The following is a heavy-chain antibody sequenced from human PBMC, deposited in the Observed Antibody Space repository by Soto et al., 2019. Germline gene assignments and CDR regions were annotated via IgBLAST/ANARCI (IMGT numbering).Heavy chain of an antibody. CDR1: GFTFDHYA. V-gene: IGHV3-43D*04. CDR3: AKDIEAVAGTPLLGGMDV. J-gene: IGHJ6*02. CDR2: ISWDGGST. D-gene: IGHD6-19*01. Sequence: GGSLRLSCAASGFTFDHYAMHWVRQAPGKGLEWVSLISWDGGSTYYADSVKGRFTISRDNSKNSLYLQMKSLRAEDTALYYCAKDIEAVAGTPLLGGMDVWGQGTTVTVSS.